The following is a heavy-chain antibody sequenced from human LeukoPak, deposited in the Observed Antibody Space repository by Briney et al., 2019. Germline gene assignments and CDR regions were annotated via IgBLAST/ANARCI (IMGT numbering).Heavy chain of an antibody. D-gene: IGHD3-22*01. V-gene: IGHV1-58*02. CDR3: ARAPLSHDSSGYYALGY. Sequence: GASVKISCKASGFTFTSSAMQWVRQARGQRLEWIGWIVVGSGNTNYAQKFQERVTMTRDTSTSTVYMELSSLRSEDTAVYYCARAPLSHDSSGYYALGYWGQGTLVTVSS. CDR2: IVVGSGNT. CDR1: GFTFTSSA. J-gene: IGHJ4*02.